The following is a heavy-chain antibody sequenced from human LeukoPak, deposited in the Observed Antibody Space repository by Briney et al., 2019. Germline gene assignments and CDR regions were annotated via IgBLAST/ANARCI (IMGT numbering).Heavy chain of an antibody. CDR3: ARVRPHPIIDV. D-gene: IGHD6-6*01. V-gene: IGHV3-53*01. CDR2: IYTGVST. CDR1: GFTVSNNY. Sequence: PGGSLTLFCAASGFTVSNNYMSWVRQAPGKGLECVSVIYTGVSTYYADSVKGRFAISRDNSKNTLYLQMNSLTAEDTGVYYCARVRPHPIIDVWGKGTTVTVSS. J-gene: IGHJ6*03.